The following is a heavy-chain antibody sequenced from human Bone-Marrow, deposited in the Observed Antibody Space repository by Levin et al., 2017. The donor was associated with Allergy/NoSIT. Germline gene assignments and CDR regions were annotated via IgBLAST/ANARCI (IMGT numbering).Heavy chain of an antibody. J-gene: IGHJ6*02. CDR2: ISNDGSST. CDR1: GFTFSSYW. Sequence: GSLRLSCAASGFTFSSYWMHWVRQVPGKGLVWVSRISNDGSSTSYADSVEGRFTISRDNAKNTLYLQMSSLRAEDTAVYYCARDDYYYGMDVWGQGTTVTVSS. V-gene: IGHV3-74*01. CDR3: ARDDYYYGMDV.